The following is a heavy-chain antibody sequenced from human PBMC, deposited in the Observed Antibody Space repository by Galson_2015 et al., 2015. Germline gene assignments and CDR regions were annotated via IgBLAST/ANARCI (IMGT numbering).Heavy chain of an antibody. J-gene: IGHJ4*02. CDR2: IYWDDDK. D-gene: IGHD6-19*01. Sequence: LEWLALIYWDDDKRYSPSLKSRLTITKDTSKNQVVLTMTNMDPVDTATYYCAHRPSDPYSSGWRFDYWGQGTLVTVSS. V-gene: IGHV2-5*02. CDR3: AHRPSDPYSSGWRFDY.